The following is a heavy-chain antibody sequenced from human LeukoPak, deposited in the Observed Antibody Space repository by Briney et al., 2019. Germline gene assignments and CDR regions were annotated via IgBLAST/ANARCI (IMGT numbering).Heavy chain of an antibody. CDR2: ISGGGGST. CDR1: GFTFTSYS. V-gene: IGHV3-23*01. Sequence: GGSLRLSCAASGFTFTSYSMNWVRQAPGKGLEWVSTISGGGGSTYYADSVKGRFTISRDNSKNTLYLQVNSLRAEDTALYYCARGKPVTGTPDYYSYGMDVWGQGTMVTVSS. CDR3: ARGKPVTGTPDYYSYGMDV. J-gene: IGHJ6*02. D-gene: IGHD1-20*01.